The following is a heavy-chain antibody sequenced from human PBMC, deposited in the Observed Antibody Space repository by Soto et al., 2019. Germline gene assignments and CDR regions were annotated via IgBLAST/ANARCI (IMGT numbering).Heavy chain of an antibody. V-gene: IGHV4-59*01. CDR2: IYYSGST. D-gene: IGHD1-1*01. CDR3: ARLATRYYFDY. Sequence: SETLSLTCTVAGGSISSYDLSWIRQPPGKGLEWIGYIYYSGSTNYNPSLKSRVTISVDTSKNQFSLKMSSVTAADTAVYYCARLATRYYFDYWGQGTLVTVSS. CDR1: GGSISSYD. J-gene: IGHJ4*02.